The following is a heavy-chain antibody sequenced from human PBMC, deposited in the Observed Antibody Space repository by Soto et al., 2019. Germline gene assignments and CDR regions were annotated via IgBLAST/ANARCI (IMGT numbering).Heavy chain of an antibody. CDR1: GFTFSGYA. D-gene: IGHD1-26*01. J-gene: IGHJ5*02. V-gene: IGHV3-23*01. CDR2: ISGIGGST. Sequence: PGGSLRLSCAASGFTFSGYAMGLVRQASGKGMELGSAISGIGGSTYFAVSVKGRFTISRDNSKNSLYLQTNGLTAENTAVYYCAKDALSGIINWFDLWGQGTLVTVSS. CDR3: AKDALSGIINWFDL.